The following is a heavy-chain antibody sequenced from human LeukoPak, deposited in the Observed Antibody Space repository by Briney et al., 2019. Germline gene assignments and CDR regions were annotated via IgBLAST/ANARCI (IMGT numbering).Heavy chain of an antibody. CDR3: ARYCSSTSCYQDDP. V-gene: IGHV1-18*01. J-gene: IGHJ5*02. CDR2: ISAYNGNT. D-gene: IGHD2-2*01. Sequence: ASVKVSCEASGYTFTSYGISWVRQAPGQGLEWMGWISAYNGNTNYAQKLQGRVTMTTDTSTSTAYMELRSLRSDDTAVYYCARYCSSTSCYQDDPWGQGTLVTVSS. CDR1: GYTFTSYG.